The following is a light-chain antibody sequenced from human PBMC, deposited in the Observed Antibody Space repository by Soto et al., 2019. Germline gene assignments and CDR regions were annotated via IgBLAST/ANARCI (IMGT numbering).Light chain of an antibody. V-gene: IGLV1-44*01. Sequence: QSVLTQPPSASRTPGQRVTIPCSGSSSDIGSNSVNWYQQLPGAAPRLLIYGNDHRPSGVPDRFSASKSGTSASLAISGLRSEDEADYYCATWDDRLNGYVFGSGTKLTVL. J-gene: IGLJ1*01. CDR3: ATWDDRLNGYV. CDR1: SSDIGSNS. CDR2: GND.